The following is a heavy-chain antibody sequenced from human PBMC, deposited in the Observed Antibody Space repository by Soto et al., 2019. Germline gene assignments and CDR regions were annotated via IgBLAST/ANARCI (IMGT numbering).Heavy chain of an antibody. Sequence: AGGSLRLSCAASGFIFSSYDMHWVRQAPGKGLEYVSAISSNGGSTYYANSVKGRFTISRDNSKNTLYLQMGSLRAEDMAVYYCARAPVGVYDYWGQGTLVTVSS. D-gene: IGHD1-26*01. CDR3: ARAPVGVYDY. CDR1: GFIFSSYD. J-gene: IGHJ4*02. CDR2: ISSNGGST. V-gene: IGHV3-64*01.